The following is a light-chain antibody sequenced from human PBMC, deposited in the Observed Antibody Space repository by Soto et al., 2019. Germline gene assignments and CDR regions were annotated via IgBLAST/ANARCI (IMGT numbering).Light chain of an antibody. CDR2: LNSDGSH. J-gene: IGLJ3*02. CDR3: QTWGTARV. CDR1: SGHSSYA. Sequence: QLVLTQLPSASASLGASVKLTCTLSSGHSSYAIAWHQQQPEKGPRYLMKLNSDGSHSKGDGIPDRFSGSSSGAERYLTISSLQSEDEADYYCQTWGTARVFGGGTKLTVL. V-gene: IGLV4-69*01.